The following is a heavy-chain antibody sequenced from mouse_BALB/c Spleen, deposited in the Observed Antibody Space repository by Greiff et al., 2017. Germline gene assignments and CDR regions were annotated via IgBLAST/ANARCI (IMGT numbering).Heavy chain of an antibody. CDR3: ARHREKLGHLDY. V-gene: IGHV5-12-1*01. D-gene: IGHD4-1*01. CDR2: ISSGGGST. Sequence: EVQVVESGGGLVKPGGSLKLSCAASGFAFSSYDMSWVRQTPEKRLEWVAYISSGGGSTYYPDTVKGRFTISRDNAKNTLYLQMSSLKSEDTAMYYCARHREKLGHLDYWGQGTTLTVSS. CDR1: GFAFSSYD. J-gene: IGHJ2*01.